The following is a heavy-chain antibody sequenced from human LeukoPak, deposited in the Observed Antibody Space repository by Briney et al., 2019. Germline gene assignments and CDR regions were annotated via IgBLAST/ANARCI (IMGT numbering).Heavy chain of an antibody. CDR2: IYSGGST. V-gene: IGHV3-53*01. CDR1: GFTFSSST. J-gene: IGHJ3*02. Sequence: GGSLRLFCAASGFTFSSSTMSWVRQAPGKGLEWVSVIYSGGSTYYADSVKGRFTISRDNSKNTLYLQMNSLRAEDTAVYYCARLSTVADAFDIWGQGTMVTVSS. D-gene: IGHD4-23*01. CDR3: ARLSTVADAFDI.